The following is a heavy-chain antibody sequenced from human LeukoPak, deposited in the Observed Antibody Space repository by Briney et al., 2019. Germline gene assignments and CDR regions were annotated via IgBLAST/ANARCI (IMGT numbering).Heavy chain of an antibody. J-gene: IGHJ4*02. D-gene: IGHD2-15*01. V-gene: IGHV4-34*01. CDR1: RGSFSSYY. Sequence: PSETLSLTCAVYRGSFSSYYWSWIRQPPGKGLEWIGEINHSGSTNYNPSLKSRVTISADTSKNQFSLKLSSVTAADTAVYYCARGLSAIVYWGQGTLVTVSS. CDR2: INHSGST. CDR3: ARGLSAIVY.